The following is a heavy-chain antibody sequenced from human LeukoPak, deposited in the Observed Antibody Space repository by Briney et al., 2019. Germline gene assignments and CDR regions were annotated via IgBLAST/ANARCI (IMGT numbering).Heavy chain of an antibody. CDR3: ARLKGYSYGYVN. J-gene: IGHJ4*02. CDR1: GGSISSYY. CDR2: IHYSGST. Sequence: KPSETLSLTCTVPGGSISSYYWSWIRQPPGKGLEWIGYIHYSGSTNYNPSLKSRVTISVDTSKNQFSLKLSSVTAADTAVYYCARLKGYSYGYVNWGQGTLVTVSS. D-gene: IGHD5-18*01. V-gene: IGHV4-59*01.